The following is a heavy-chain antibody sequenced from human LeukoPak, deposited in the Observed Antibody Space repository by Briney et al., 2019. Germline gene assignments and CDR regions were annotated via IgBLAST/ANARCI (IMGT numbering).Heavy chain of an antibody. J-gene: IGHJ4*02. CDR2: INHSGST. V-gene: IGHV4-34*01. D-gene: IGHD4-17*01. CDR1: GGSFSGYY. CDR3: AREGMTTVTTAYY. Sequence: SETLSLTCAVYGGSFSGYYWSWIRQPPGKGLEWIGEINHSGSTYYNPSLKSRVTISVDTSKNQFSLKLSSVTAADTAVYYCAREGMTTVTTAYYWGQGTLVTVSS.